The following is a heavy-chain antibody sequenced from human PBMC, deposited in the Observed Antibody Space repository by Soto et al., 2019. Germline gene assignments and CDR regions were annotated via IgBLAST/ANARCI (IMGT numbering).Heavy chain of an antibody. D-gene: IGHD2-21*01. CDR3: AADNLVVDGDIKRAVYASDI. Sequence: SGKVSSKASGGTFTSSAISWVRQAPGQGLEGMGGIIPSIGTPNYAQKFQGRVTITADKSTSTAYMALSSLRCEDTAVYYCAADNLVVDGDIKRAVYASDIWGQGTMFTVSS. V-gene: IGHV1-69*06. CDR2: IIPSIGTP. CDR1: GGTFTSSA. J-gene: IGHJ3*02.